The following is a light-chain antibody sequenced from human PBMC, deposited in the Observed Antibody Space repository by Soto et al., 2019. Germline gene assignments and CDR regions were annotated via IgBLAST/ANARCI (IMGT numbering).Light chain of an antibody. V-gene: IGKV1-39*01. Sequence: DIQMTQSPSSLSASVGDRVTITCRASQSISNYLNWYQQKPGKAPKLLIYAASTLQSGVPSRFSGSGSGTDFTLTISSLQPEDFATYYCQQSYSTFMYTFXQGTKVDIK. J-gene: IGKJ2*01. CDR1: QSISNY. CDR2: AAS. CDR3: QQSYSTFMYT.